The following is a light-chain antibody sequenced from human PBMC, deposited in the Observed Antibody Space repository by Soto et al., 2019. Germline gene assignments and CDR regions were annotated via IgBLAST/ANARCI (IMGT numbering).Light chain of an antibody. CDR3: QQYNSYPFT. CDR2: KAS. Sequence: DIQMTQSPSTLSASVGDRVTITCRASQSISSWLAWYQQRPGTAPKLLIYKASSLESGVPSRFSGSGSETEFTLTISSLQPDDFATYYCQQYNSYPFTFGPGTKVDIK. J-gene: IGKJ3*01. CDR1: QSISSW. V-gene: IGKV1-5*03.